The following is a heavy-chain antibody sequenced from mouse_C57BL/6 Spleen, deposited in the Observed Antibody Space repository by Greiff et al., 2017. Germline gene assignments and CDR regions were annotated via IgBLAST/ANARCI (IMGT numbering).Heavy chain of an antibody. CDR1: GFTFSDYG. V-gene: IGHV5-17*01. J-gene: IGHJ3*01. Sequence: EVKLVESGGGLVKPGGSLKLSCAASGFTFSDYGMHWVRQAPEKGLEWVAYISSGSSTIYYADTVKGRFTISRDNAKNTLFLQMTSLRSEDTAMYYCARNLAYYGSSPWFAYWGQGTLVTVSA. D-gene: IGHD1-1*01. CDR3: ARNLAYYGSSPWFAY. CDR2: ISSGSSTI.